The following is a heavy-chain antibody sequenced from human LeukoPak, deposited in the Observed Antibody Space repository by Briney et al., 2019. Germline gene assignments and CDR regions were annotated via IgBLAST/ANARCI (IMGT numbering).Heavy chain of an antibody. Sequence: GASVKVSCKASGYTFTSYYMHWVRQAPGQGLEWMGIINPSGGSTSYAQKLQGRVTMTRDTSTSTVYMDLSSLRSEDTAVYYCARGKEGSGWYGGWFDPWGQGTLVTVSS. V-gene: IGHV1-46*01. J-gene: IGHJ5*02. CDR2: INPSGGST. CDR3: ARGKEGSGWYGGWFDP. CDR1: GYTFTSYY. D-gene: IGHD6-19*01.